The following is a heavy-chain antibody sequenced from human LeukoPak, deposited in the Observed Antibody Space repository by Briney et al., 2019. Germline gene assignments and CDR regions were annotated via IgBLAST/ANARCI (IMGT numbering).Heavy chain of an antibody. CDR1: GYTFTSYA. CDR3: ARVRGFGELFFDY. D-gene: IGHD3-10*01. V-gene: IGHV1-3*01. Sequence: ASVKVSCKASGYTFTSYAMHWVRQAPGQRLEWMGWINAGNGNTKYLQKFQGRVTITRDTSASTAYMELSSLRSEDTAVYYCARVRGFGELFFDYWGQGTLVTVSS. CDR2: INAGNGNT. J-gene: IGHJ4*02.